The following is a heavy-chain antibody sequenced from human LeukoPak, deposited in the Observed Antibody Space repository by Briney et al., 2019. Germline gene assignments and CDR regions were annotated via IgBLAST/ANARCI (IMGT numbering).Heavy chain of an antibody. CDR3: ARLMFIAVGNWYFDL. CDR1: GFTFSTFG. D-gene: IGHD6-19*01. Sequence: PGGSLRLSCAAPGFTFSTFGMIWVRQAPGKGLEWISSISSGSYIYYADAEKARFTISRDNARNSLYLQMNSLRADDTALYYCARLMFIAVGNWYFDLWGRGTLVTVSS. V-gene: IGHV3-21*01. J-gene: IGHJ2*01. CDR2: ISSGSYI.